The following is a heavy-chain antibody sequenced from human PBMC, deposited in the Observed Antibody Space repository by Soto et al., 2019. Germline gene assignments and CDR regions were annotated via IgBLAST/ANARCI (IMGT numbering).Heavy chain of an antibody. CDR2: IYYSGST. CDR1: GGSIGSYY. V-gene: IGHV4-59*01. J-gene: IGHJ4*02. CDR3: ARDSSRLPGYYYFDY. D-gene: IGHD2-21*01. Sequence: SETLSLTCTVSGGSIGSYYWSWIRQPPGKGLEWIGYIYYSGSTNYNPSLKSRVTISVDTSKNQFSLKLSSVTAADTAVYYCARDSSRLPGYYYFDYWGQGTLVTVSS.